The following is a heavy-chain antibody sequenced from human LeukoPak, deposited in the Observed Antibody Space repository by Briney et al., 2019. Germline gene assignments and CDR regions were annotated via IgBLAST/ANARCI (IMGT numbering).Heavy chain of an antibody. J-gene: IGHJ4*02. V-gene: IGHV4-4*07. CDR3: ARDRWSGESDY. Sequence: GSLRLSCTVSGGSISSYYWSWIRQPAGKGLEWIGRIYTSGSTNYNPSLKSRVTMSVDTSKNQFSLKLSSVTAADTAVYYCARDRWSGESDYWGQGTLVTVSS. D-gene: IGHD4-23*01. CDR2: IYTSGST. CDR1: GGSISSYY.